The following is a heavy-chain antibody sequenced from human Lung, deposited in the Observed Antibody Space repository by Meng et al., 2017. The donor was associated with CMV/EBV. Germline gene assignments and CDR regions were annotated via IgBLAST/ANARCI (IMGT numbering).Heavy chain of an antibody. CDR1: YFSGYY. J-gene: IGHJ5*02. Sequence: YFSGYYWSWIRQPPGKGLEWIGEINHSGSTNYNPSLKSRVTISVDTSKNQFSLKLSSVTAADTAVYYCARVGGYCSSTSCDNWFDPWGQGTLVTVSS. V-gene: IGHV4-34*01. CDR3: ARVGGYCSSTSCDNWFDP. CDR2: INHSGST. D-gene: IGHD2-2*01.